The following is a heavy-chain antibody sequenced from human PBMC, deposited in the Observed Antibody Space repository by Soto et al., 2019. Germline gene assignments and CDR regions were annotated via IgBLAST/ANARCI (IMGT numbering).Heavy chain of an antibody. CDR2: IYPGDSDT. Sequence: GKSLKISCKGSGYSFTSYWIGWVRQMPGKGLEWMGIIYPGDSDTRYSPSFQGQVTISADKSINTAYLQWSSLKASDTAMYYCARRTEDYDSFYYMDVWGKGTTVTVPS. V-gene: IGHV5-51*01. D-gene: IGHD2-21*02. CDR1: GYSFTSYW. J-gene: IGHJ6*03. CDR3: ARRTEDYDSFYYMDV.